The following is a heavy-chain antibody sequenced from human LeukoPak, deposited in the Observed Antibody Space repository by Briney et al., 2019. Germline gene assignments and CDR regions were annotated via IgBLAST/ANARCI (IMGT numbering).Heavy chain of an antibody. CDR1: GFTFSSYW. J-gene: IGHJ5*02. V-gene: IGHV3-7*01. CDR3: ARGSECSSTSCHSYWFDP. CDR2: IKQDGSEK. D-gene: IGHD2-2*01. Sequence: GGSLRLSCAASGFTFSSYWMSWVRQAPGKGLEWVANIKQDGSEKYYVDSVKGRFTISRDNAKNSLYLQMNSLRAEDTAVYYRARGSECSSTSCHSYWFDPWGQGTLVTVSS.